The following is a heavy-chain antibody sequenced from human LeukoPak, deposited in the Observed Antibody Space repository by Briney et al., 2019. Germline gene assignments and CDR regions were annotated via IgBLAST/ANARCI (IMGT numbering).Heavy chain of an antibody. J-gene: IGHJ5*02. D-gene: IGHD2-2*01. CDR1: GFTFSSYW. V-gene: IGHV3-74*01. Sequence: GGSLRLSCAASGFTFSSYWMHWVRQAPGKGLVWVSRINSDGSSTSYADSVKGRFTIYRDNAKNTLYLQMNSLRAEDTAVYYCARGVGYCSSTSCYWWFDPWGQGTLVTVSS. CDR2: INSDGSST. CDR3: ARGVGYCSSTSCYWWFDP.